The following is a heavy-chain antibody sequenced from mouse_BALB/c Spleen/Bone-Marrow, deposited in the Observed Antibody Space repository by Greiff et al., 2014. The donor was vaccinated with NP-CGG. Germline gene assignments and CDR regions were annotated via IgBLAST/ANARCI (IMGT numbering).Heavy chain of an antibody. CDR3: ARGYYDYVYAMDY. Sequence: VQLQQPGAELVKPGASVKLSCTASGFNIKDTYMHWVKQRPEQGLEWIGGIDPANGNTKYDPKFQGKATITADTSSNTAYLQLSSLTSEDTAVYYCARGYYDYVYAMDYWGQGTSVTVSS. D-gene: IGHD2-4*01. J-gene: IGHJ4*01. CDR2: IDPANGNT. CDR1: GFNIKDTY. V-gene: IGHV14-3*02.